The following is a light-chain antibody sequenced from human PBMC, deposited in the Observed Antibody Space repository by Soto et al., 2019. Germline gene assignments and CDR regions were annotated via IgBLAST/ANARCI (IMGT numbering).Light chain of an antibody. V-gene: IGKV1-27*01. CDR2: ATS. Sequence: DIQMTQSPSSLSASVGDRVTITCRASQDITNQLAWYQQEPGKVPKLLIYATSTLQSGVPSRFSGGGSGTYFTLPIGSRQAEDVATYYCQRYDSGFPTVGQGTKVEI. J-gene: IGKJ1*01. CDR3: QRYDSGFPT. CDR1: QDITNQ.